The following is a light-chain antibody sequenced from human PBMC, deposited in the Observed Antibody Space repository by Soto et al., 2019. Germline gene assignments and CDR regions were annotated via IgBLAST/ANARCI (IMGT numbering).Light chain of an antibody. J-gene: IGKJ1*01. CDR1: QTIGNK. Sequence: EVVLPQSPATLSVSPWERVTLSCRATQTIGNKLAWYLQRPGQAPRLLIYQTSIRAAGIPARFSASGTGTDFTLTISDVQPEDFAVYYCHQRQSWPRTFGQGTKVDIK. V-gene: IGKV3-11*01. CDR3: HQRQSWPRT. CDR2: QTS.